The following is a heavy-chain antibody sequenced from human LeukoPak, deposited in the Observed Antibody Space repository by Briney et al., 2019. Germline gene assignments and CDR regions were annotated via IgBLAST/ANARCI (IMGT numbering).Heavy chain of an antibody. D-gene: IGHD5-18*01. J-gene: IGHJ6*02. Sequence: PGRSLRLSCAASGFTFSNALHWVRQAPGKGLEWVAVISYDRSHEYYADSVKGRFTISRDNSKNTLYLQMNSLRAEDTALYYCAKEGYNYGRYYYGMDVWGQGTTVTVSS. V-gene: IGHV3-30*04. CDR1: GFTFSNA. CDR3: AKEGYNYGRYYYGMDV. CDR2: ISYDRSHE.